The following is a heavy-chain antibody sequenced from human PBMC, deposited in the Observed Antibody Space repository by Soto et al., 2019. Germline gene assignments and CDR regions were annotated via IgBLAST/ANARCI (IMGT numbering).Heavy chain of an antibody. D-gene: IGHD1-1*01. CDR3: ARERNGTPDY. CDR2: MNPNSGNT. CDR1: GYTFTSYA. J-gene: IGHJ4*02. Sequence: ASVKVSCKASGYTFTSYAMHWVRQAPGQRLEWMGWMNPNSGNTGYAQKFQGRVTMTSNTSISTAYMELSSLRSEDTAVYYCARERNGTPDYWGQGTLVTVAS. V-gene: IGHV1-8*02.